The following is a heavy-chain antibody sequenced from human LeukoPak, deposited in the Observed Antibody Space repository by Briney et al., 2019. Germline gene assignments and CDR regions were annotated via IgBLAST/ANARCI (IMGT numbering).Heavy chain of an antibody. V-gene: IGHV5-51*01. CDR1: GYNFNTYW. Sequence: GESPKIYCKGTGYNFNTYWVAWVRQLPGKGLEGMGIIRPMNSDVRYSPSFQGQVIISADRSINTAYLQWSSLTASDTAMYYCASRPFETTVVPWDFYWGQGTQVTVSS. CDR3: ASRPFETTVVPWDFY. D-gene: IGHD4-23*01. J-gene: IGHJ4*02. CDR2: IRPMNSDV.